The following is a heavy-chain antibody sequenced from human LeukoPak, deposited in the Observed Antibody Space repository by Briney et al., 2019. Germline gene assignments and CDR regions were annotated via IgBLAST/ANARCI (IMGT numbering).Heavy chain of an antibody. V-gene: IGHV3-23*01. CDR1: GFTFSSYA. CDR2: ICSNDNNT. Sequence: GGSLRLSCAASGFTFSSYAMNWVRQAPGKGLEWVSAICSNDNNTYYANSVKGRFTISRDNSKNTLSLQLNSLRAEDTAVYYCVRDHCSGGSCYGYYYYGMDVWGQGTTVTVSS. J-gene: IGHJ6*02. CDR3: VRDHCSGGSCYGYYYYGMDV. D-gene: IGHD2-15*01.